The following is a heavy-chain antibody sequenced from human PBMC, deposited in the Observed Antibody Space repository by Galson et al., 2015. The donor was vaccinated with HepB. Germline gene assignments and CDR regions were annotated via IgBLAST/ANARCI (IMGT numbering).Heavy chain of an antibody. CDR3: ARDLLRFGELLGDY. J-gene: IGHJ4*02. V-gene: IGHV1-18*01. CDR1: GYTFTDYA. Sequence: SVKVSCKASGYTFTDYAISWVRQAPGQGLEWMGWISTYNGNTNYAQKLRGRVSMTTDTSTSTAYMELRSLRSDDTAVYYCARDLLRFGELLGDYWGQGTLVTVSS. D-gene: IGHD3-10*01. CDR2: ISTYNGNT.